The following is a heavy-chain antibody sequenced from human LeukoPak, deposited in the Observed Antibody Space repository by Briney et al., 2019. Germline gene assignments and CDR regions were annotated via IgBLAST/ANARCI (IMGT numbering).Heavy chain of an antibody. V-gene: IGHV1-69*04. Sequence: SVKVSCKASGGTFSSYAISWVRQAPGQGLERMGRIIPILGIANYAQKFQGRVTITADKSTSTAYMELSSLRSEDTAVYHCARDRYYGSGKVVDYWGQGTLVTVSS. CDR1: GGTFSSYA. D-gene: IGHD3-10*01. CDR2: IIPILGIA. J-gene: IGHJ4*02. CDR3: ARDRYYGSGKVVDY.